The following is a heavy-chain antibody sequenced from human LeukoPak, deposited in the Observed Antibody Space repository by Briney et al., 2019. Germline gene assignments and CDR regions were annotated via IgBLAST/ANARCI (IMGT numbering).Heavy chain of an antibody. CDR2: SIHSGST. Sequence: SETLSLTCAVYGGSFSGYYWSWIRQPPGERLEWIGESIHSGSTNYNPSPKSRLTISVDTPTNQFSLKLSSVSAGDVAVYYWARGRGNWIYAGGKGFDPWGQGTLVTVSS. V-gene: IGHV4-34*01. J-gene: IGHJ5*02. CDR1: GGSFSGYY. CDR3: ARGRGNWIYAGGKGFDP. D-gene: IGHD1-7*01.